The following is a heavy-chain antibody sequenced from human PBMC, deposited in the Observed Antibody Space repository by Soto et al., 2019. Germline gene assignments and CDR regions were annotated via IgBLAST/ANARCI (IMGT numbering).Heavy chain of an antibody. Sequence: GASVKVSCKASGGTFSSYAISWVRQAPGQGLEWMGGIIPIFGTANYAQKFQGRVTITADESTNTAYMELSSLRSEDTAVYYCARDCSGGSCYSDYYYYGMDVWGQGTTVTVSS. J-gene: IGHJ6*02. D-gene: IGHD2-15*01. CDR3: ARDCSGGSCYSDYYYYGMDV. CDR2: IIPIFGTA. V-gene: IGHV1-69*13. CDR1: GGTFSSYA.